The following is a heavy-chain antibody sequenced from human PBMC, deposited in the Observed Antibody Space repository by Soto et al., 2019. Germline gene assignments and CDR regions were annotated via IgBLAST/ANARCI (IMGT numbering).Heavy chain of an antibody. V-gene: IGHV2-5*02. D-gene: IGHD3-10*01. CDR1: GFSLSTSGVG. CDR2: IYWDDDK. J-gene: IGHJ4*02. Sequence: SGPTLVNPTQTLTLTCTFSGFSLSTSGVGVGWLRQPQGTALEWLALIYWDDDKRYSPSLKSRLTITKDTSKNQVVLTMTNMDPVDTATYYCAHSRQVRGVISFDYWGQGTLVTVSS. CDR3: AHSRQVRGVISFDY.